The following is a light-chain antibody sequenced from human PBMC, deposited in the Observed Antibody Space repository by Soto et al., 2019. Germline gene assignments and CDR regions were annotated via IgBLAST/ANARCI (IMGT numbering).Light chain of an antibody. CDR1: STDVGIYNY. CDR3: NSYVAGGLYV. J-gene: IGLJ1*01. V-gene: IGLV2-14*01. CDR2: DVS. Sequence: QSALTQPASVSGSPGQSITISCTGTSTDVGIYNYVSWYQQHPGKAPKLVIYDVSNRPSGVSGRFSGSKSGNTASLTISGLQAEDEADYCCNSYVAGGLYVFGSGTKLTVL.